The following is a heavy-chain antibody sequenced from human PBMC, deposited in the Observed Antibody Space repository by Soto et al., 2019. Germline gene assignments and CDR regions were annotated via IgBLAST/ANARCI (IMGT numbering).Heavy chain of an antibody. D-gene: IGHD5-12*01. V-gene: IGHV1-18*01. CDR2: ISTDNDNT. CDR1: GYTFHNFG. CDR3: ARPRNSGYHTHSCYGMDD. Sequence: QVKLEQTGVEVKKPGASVKVTCKASGYTFHNFGISWVRQAPGQGLEWMGWISTDNDNTNYSQKFQGRVTMATDFSTSTASKELRSLRPDDTAVSYCARPRNSGYHTHSCYGMDDWGQGTPVTVSS. J-gene: IGHJ6*02.